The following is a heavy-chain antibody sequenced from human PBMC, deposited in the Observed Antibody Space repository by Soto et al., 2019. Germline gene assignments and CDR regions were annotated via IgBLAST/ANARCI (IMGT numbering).Heavy chain of an antibody. Sequence: GGSLRLSCAASGFTFSSYAMSCVRQAPGKGLEWVSAISGSGGSTYYADSVKGRFTISRDNSKNTLYLQMNSLRAEDTAVYYCAKVDTRRITIFRGADYGMDVWGQGTTVTVSS. CDR1: GFTFSSYA. CDR2: ISGSGGST. D-gene: IGHD3-9*01. V-gene: IGHV3-23*01. J-gene: IGHJ6*02. CDR3: AKVDTRRITIFRGADYGMDV.